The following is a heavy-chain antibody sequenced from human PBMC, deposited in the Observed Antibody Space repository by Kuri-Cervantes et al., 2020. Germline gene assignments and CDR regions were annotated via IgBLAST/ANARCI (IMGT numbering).Heavy chain of an antibody. J-gene: IGHJ2*01. CDR1: GYTFTGYY. V-gene: IGHV1-2*02. CDR3: AKPNGGGWYDWYFDL. CDR2: INPNSGGT. D-gene: IGHD6-19*01. Sequence: ASVKVSCKASGYTFTGYYIHWVRQAPGQGLEWMGWINPNSGGTNYAQKFQGRVTMTRDTSISTAYMELSRLRPDDTAFYYCAKPNGGGWYDWYFDLWGRGTLVTVSS.